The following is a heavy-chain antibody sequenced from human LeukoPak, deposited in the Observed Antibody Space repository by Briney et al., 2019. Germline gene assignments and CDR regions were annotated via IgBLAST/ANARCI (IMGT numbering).Heavy chain of an antibody. V-gene: IGHV3-33*01. CDR1: GFTFSSDG. CDR2: IWYDGSNK. Sequence: GRSLRLSCAASGFTFSSDGMHWVRQAPGKGLEWVAVIWYDGSNKYYADSVKGRFTISRDNSKNTLYLQMNRLRAEDTAVYYCARDFGAGYYYMDVWGKGTTVTVSS. CDR3: ARDFGAGYYYMDV. J-gene: IGHJ6*03. D-gene: IGHD3-10*01.